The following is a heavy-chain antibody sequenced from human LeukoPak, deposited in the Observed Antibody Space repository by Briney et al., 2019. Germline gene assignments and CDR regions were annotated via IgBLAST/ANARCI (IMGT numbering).Heavy chain of an antibody. J-gene: IGHJ5*02. CDR1: GGPITSGAFY. V-gene: IGHV4-30-4*08. CDR2: IYYSGSS. Sequence: SETLSLTCTVSGGPITSGAFYWSWIRQLPGKGLEWIGYIYYSGSSDYNPSLKSRVSISVDTSKNQFSLNLTSVTAADTAIYYCARELWFVNAPGSWLDPWGQGTQVTVSS. D-gene: IGHD3-10*01. CDR3: ARELWFVNAPGSWLDP.